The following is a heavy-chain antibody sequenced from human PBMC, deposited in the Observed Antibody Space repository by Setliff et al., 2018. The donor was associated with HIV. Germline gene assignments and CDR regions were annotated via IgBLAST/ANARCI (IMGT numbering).Heavy chain of an antibody. CDR2: ISEYNGDT. Sequence: RASVKVSCKASGYTFTSYGISWVRQAPGQGLEWMGWISEYNGDTKYAQKLQGRVTMTKDTPTSTAYMELRSLRSDDTAVYYCARDSSFNMDVWGKGTTVTVSS. J-gene: IGHJ6*03. CDR3: ARDSSFNMDV. CDR1: GYTFTSYG. V-gene: IGHV1-18*01.